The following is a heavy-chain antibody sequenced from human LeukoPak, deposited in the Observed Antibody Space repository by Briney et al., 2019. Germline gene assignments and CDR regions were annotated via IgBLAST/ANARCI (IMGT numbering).Heavy chain of an antibody. CDR1: GFIFNNYG. V-gene: IGHV3-23*01. D-gene: IGHD6-19*01. J-gene: IGHJ6*03. Sequence: PGGSLRLSCAASGFIFNNYGLIWVRQAPGKGLEWVSAISNDGGGTNYADFVKGRFTISRDNSKNTLFLQMNSLRAEDTAVYYCARDAQWLVPEGYYFYMDVWGKGITVTVSS. CDR3: ARDAQWLVPEGYYFYMDV. CDR2: ISNDGGGT.